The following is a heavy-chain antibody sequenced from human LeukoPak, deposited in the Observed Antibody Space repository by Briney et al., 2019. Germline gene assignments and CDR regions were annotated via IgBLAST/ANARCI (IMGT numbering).Heavy chain of an antibody. CDR3: ARVSRFGVPENDYGDYGVAFDI. Sequence: SGGSLRLSCAASGFTFSSYAMSWVRQAPGKGLEWVSAISGSGGSTYYADSVKGRFTISRDNSKNTLYLQMNSLRAEDTAVYYCARVSRFGVPENDYGDYGVAFDIWGQGTMVTVSS. CDR1: GFTFSSYA. V-gene: IGHV3-23*01. CDR2: ISGSGGST. J-gene: IGHJ3*02. D-gene: IGHD4-17*01.